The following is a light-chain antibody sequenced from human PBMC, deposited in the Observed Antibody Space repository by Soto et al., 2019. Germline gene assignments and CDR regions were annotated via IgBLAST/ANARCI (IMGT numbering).Light chain of an antibody. V-gene: IGLV1-40*01. Sequence: QSALTQPPSVSGAPGQRATISCTGSSSNIGAGYDVHWYQQLPGTAPKLLIYGNSNRPSGVPDRFSGSKSGTSASLAITGLQAEDEADYYCQSYDSSLSGYVFGTGTKVTVL. CDR1: SSNIGAGYD. J-gene: IGLJ1*01. CDR3: QSYDSSLSGYV. CDR2: GNS.